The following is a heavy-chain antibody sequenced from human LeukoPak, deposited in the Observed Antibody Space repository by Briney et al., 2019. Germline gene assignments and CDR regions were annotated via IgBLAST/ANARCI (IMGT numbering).Heavy chain of an antibody. D-gene: IGHD5-18*01. CDR2: IYYSGST. J-gene: IGHJ4*02. V-gene: IGHV4-59*12. CDR3: ARVEVGGYSYGYVYYFDY. CDR1: GGSISSYY. Sequence: SETLSLTCAVSGGSISSYYWSWIRQPPGKGLEWIGYIYYSGSTYYNPSLKSRVTISVDTSKNQFSLKLSSVTAADTAVYYCARVEVGGYSYGYVYYFDYWGQGTLVTVSS.